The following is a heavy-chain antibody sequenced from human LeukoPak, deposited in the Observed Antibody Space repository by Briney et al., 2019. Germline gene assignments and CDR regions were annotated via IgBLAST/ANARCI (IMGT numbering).Heavy chain of an antibody. J-gene: IGHJ3*01. CDR2: VFYNGAT. V-gene: IGHV4-39*07. Sequence: SQTLSLTCTVSGGSISSGGYYWAWVRQPPGKGLEWIGTVFYNGATQYSPSLRSRVTISIDTSTNQFSLKLTSVTAADTALYYCARGLRYDNSDSGAFWGQGTVVTVSS. D-gene: IGHD3-22*01. CDR1: GGSISSGGYY. CDR3: ARGLRYDNSDSGAF.